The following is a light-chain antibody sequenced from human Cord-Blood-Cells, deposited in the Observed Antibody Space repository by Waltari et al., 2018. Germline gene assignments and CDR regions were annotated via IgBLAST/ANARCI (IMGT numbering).Light chain of an antibody. V-gene: IGLV2-14*03. CDR3: SSYTSSSTYV. J-gene: IGLJ1*01. CDR2: DVS. CDR1: SSDVGGYNY. Sequence: QSALTQPASVSGSPGQSITISCTGTSSDVGGYNYVPWYQHHPAKAPKLMIYDVSKRPSGVSNRFSGSKSGNTASLTISGLQAEDEADYYCSSYTSSSTYVFGTGTKVTVL.